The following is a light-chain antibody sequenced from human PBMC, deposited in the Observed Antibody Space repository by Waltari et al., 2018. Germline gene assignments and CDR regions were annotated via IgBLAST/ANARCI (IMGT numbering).Light chain of an antibody. J-gene: IGKJ4*01. CDR1: QGINTY. CDR2: AAS. CDR3: QQVKSYPLT. Sequence: IQLTQSPSSLSASVGARATITCRASQGINTYLAWYQQKPGKAPNLLIYAASTLQSGVPSMFNGSGSGTEFTLTISSLQPEDFATYCCQQVKSYPLTFGGGTTVEIK. V-gene: IGKV1-9*01.